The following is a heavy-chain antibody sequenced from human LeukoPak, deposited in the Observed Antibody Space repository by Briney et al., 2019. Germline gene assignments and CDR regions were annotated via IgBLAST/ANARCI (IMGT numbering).Heavy chain of an antibody. J-gene: IGHJ5*02. CDR3: ARVYCSSTSCYRAGWFDH. Sequence: SETLSLTCPVYGGSFSGYYWSWIRQPPGKGLEWVGEINYSGSTNYNQSLKSRVTISVDTSKNQSSLKLSSVTAADTAVYYCARVYCSSTSCYRAGWFDHWGQGTLVTVSS. D-gene: IGHD2-2*01. CDR1: GGSFSGYY. V-gene: IGHV4-34*01. CDR2: INYSGST.